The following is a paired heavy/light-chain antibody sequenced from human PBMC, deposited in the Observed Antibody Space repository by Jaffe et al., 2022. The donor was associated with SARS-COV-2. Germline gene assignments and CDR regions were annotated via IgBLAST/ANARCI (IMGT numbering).Heavy chain of an antibody. D-gene: IGHD3-10*02. Sequence: EAQLVESGGGLVQPGGSLRLSCAASGFTFSGYSMNWVRQAPGKGLEWVSYIANSGATIHYADSVKGRFTISRDNAQNSLYLQMNSLRDEDTAVYYCARDKGSYVPLDFWGQGTLVTVSS. CDR3: ARDKGSYVPLDF. J-gene: IGHJ4*02. CDR1: GFTFSGYS. CDR2: IANSGATI. V-gene: IGHV3-48*02.
Light chain of an antibody. V-gene: IGLV3-21*04. J-gene: IGLJ2*01. CDR1: NIGDNS. Sequence: SYVLTQPPSVSVAPGKTARITCGGDNIGDNSVHWYQQKPGQAPVLVLYYDKDRPSGIPERFSGSNSGSTATLTISRAEAGDEADYYCQVWDFSSSHVVFGGGTKVTVL. CDR3: QVWDFSSSHVV. CDR2: YDK.